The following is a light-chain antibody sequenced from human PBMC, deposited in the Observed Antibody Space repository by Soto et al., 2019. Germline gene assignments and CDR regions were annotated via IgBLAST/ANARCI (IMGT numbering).Light chain of an antibody. V-gene: IGKV3-15*01. CDR2: GAS. J-gene: IGKJ1*01. CDR3: HQYNNWPRT. Sequence: EIVMTQSPVTLSVSPGERATLSFRASQIVNSKLAWYQQKPGQAPSLLIYGASTRATGIPARFSGSGSGTEFTLTISSLHSEDFAVYYCHQYNNWPRTFGQGTKVDIK. CDR1: QIVNSK.